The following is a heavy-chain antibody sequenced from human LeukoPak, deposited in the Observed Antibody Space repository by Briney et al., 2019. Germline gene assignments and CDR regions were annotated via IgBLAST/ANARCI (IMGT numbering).Heavy chain of an antibody. J-gene: IGHJ6*02. Sequence: GGSLRLSCAASGFTFSSYGMHWVRQAPGKGLEWVAVISYDGSNKYYADSVKGRFTISRDNSKNTLYLQMNSLRAEDTAVYYCAKEGPFGYYDFWSGYYSPQNYYGMDVWGQGTTVTVSS. D-gene: IGHD3-3*01. CDR3: AKEGPFGYYDFWSGYYSPQNYYGMDV. CDR1: GFTFSSYG. CDR2: ISYDGSNK. V-gene: IGHV3-30*18.